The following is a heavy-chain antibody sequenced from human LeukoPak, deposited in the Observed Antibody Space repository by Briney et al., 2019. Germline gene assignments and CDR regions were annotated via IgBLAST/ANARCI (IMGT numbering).Heavy chain of an antibody. D-gene: IGHD6-6*01. Sequence: SETLSLTCAVYGGSFSGYYWSWIRQPPGKGLKWIGEINHSGSTNYNPSLKSRVTISVDTSKNQFSLKLSSVTAADTAVYYCARGPSKKWQLVRWFDPWGQGTLVTVSS. CDR3: ARGPSKKWQLVRWFDP. J-gene: IGHJ5*02. CDR2: INHSGST. CDR1: GGSFSGYY. V-gene: IGHV4-34*01.